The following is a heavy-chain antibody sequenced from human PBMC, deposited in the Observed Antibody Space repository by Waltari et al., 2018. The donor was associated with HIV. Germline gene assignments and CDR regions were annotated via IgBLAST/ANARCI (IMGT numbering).Heavy chain of an antibody. CDR3: ARTFIRATNGMDV. CDR1: GFTFSNYA. J-gene: IGHJ6*02. Sequence: PASGFTFSNYAMHWVRQAPGKGLEWVAVISYDGSNKYYADSVKGRFTISRDSSKNILYLQMNSLTAQDTAVYYCARTFIRATNGMDVWGQGTTVFVSS. V-gene: IGHV3-30*03. CDR2: ISYDGSNK.